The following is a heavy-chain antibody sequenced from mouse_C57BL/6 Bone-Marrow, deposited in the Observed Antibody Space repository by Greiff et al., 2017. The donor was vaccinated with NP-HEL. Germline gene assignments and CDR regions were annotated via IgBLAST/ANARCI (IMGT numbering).Heavy chain of an antibody. J-gene: IGHJ1*03. CDR1: GFTFSSYG. D-gene: IGHD2-4*01. CDR3: ASSMITPYWYFDV. V-gene: IGHV5-6*01. CDR2: ISSGGSYT. Sequence: EVQGVESGGDLVKPGGSLKLSCAASGFTFSSYGMSWVRQTPDKRLEWVATISSGGSYTYYPDSVKGRFTISRDNAKNTLYLQMSSLKSEDTAMYYCASSMITPYWYFDVWGTGTTVTVSS.